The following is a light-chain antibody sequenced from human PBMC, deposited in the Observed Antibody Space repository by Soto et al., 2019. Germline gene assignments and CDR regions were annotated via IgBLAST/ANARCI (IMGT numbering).Light chain of an antibody. CDR2: EVS. CDR3: SSYTSSSTPWV. J-gene: IGLJ3*02. V-gene: IGLV2-14*01. Sequence: QSALTHPASVSVSPGQSITISCTGTSSDVGGYNYVSWYQQHPGKAPKLMIYEVSNRPSGVSNRFSGSKSGNTACLTISGLQAEDEADYYCSSYTSSSTPWVFGGGTKLTVL. CDR1: SSDVGGYNY.